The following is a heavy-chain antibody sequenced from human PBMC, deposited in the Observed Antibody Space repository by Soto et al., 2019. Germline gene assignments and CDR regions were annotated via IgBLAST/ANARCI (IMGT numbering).Heavy chain of an antibody. CDR3: SKGSPMAYYFDY. CDR1: GFTFDDYA. J-gene: IGHJ4*02. D-gene: IGHD3-10*01. Sequence: GGSLSLSCAASGFTFDDYAMHWVRQAPGKGLEWVSGISWNSGNIGYADSVKGRFTISRDNAKNSLYLQMNSLRAEDTALYSCSKGSPMAYYFDYWGQGTLVTVSS. CDR2: ISWNSGNI. V-gene: IGHV3-9*01.